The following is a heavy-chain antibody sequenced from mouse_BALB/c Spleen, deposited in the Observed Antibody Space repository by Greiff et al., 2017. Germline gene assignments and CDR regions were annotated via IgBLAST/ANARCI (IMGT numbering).Heavy chain of an antibody. CDR2: ISSGGST. V-gene: IGHV5-6-5*01. CDR3: ARAYYRYDGGGYYAMDY. D-gene: IGHD2-14*01. J-gene: IGHJ4*01. CDR1: GFTFGSYA. Sequence: DVKLVESGGGLVKPGGSLKLSCAASGFTFGSYAMSWVRQTPEKRLEWVASISSGGSTYYPDSVKGRFTISRDNARNILYLQMSSLRSEDTAMYYCARAYYRYDGGGYYAMDYWGQGTSVTVSS.